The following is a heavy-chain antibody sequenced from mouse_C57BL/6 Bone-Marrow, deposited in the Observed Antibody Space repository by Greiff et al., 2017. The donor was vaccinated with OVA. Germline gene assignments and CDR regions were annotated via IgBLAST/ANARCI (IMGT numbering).Heavy chain of an antibody. V-gene: IGHV1-64*01. J-gene: IGHJ2*01. D-gene: IGHD4-1*01. CDR3: ARGANWDPY. Sequence: QVQLQQPGAELVKPGASVKLSCKASGYTFTSYWMHWVKQRPGQGLEWIGMIYPNSGSINYNEKFKSKATLTVDKSSSTAYMQLSSLTAEDSAVYYCARGANWDPYWGQGTTLTAAS. CDR2: IYPNSGSI. CDR1: GYTFTSYW.